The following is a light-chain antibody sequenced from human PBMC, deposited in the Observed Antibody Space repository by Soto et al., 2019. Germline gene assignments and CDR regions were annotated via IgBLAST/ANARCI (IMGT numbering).Light chain of an antibody. CDR1: QSVSSY. Sequence: EIELTQSPATLSLSPGETATLSCRASQSVSSYLAWYQQKPGQAPRLLIYDASNRATGIPARFSGSGSGTDFTLTISSLEPEDFAVYYCYQRSNWPPTFGGGTKVDIK. V-gene: IGKV3-11*01. CDR3: YQRSNWPPT. J-gene: IGKJ4*01. CDR2: DAS.